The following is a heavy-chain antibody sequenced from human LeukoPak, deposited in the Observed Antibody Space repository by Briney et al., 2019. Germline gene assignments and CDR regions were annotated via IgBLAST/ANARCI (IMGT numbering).Heavy chain of an antibody. CDR1: GYTFASFG. J-gene: IGHJ5*02. CDR3: ANGLYSSSWYRWFDP. D-gene: IGHD6-13*01. Sequence: GASVKVSSKASGYTFASFGITWVRQAPGQGLEWMGWINTHNGDTNYAQKLQGRVTMTTDTSTSTAYMELRSLRSDDTAVYYCANGLYSSSWYRWFDPWGQGTLVTVSS. V-gene: IGHV1-18*01. CDR2: INTHNGDT.